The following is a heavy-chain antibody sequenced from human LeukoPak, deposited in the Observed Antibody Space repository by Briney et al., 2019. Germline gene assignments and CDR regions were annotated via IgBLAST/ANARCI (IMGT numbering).Heavy chain of an antibody. CDR3: ARWLGRITIFGVANPPFDY. CDR2: ISAYDGNT. J-gene: IGHJ4*02. CDR1: GYTFTSYG. V-gene: IGHV1-18*01. Sequence: GASVKVSCKASGYTFTSYGISWVRQAPGQGLEWMGWISAYDGNTDYAQYLQGRVTMTIDTSTSTAYMELRSLRSDDTAVYYCARWLGRITIFGVANPPFDYWGQGTLVTVSS. D-gene: IGHD3-3*01.